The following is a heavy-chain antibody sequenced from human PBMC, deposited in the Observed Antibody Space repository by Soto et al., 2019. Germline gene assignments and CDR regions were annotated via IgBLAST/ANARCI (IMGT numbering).Heavy chain of an antibody. Sequence: SETLSLTCTVSGGSISSGDYYWSWIRQHPGKGLEWIGYIYYSGSTYYNPSLKSRVTISVDTSKNQFSLKLSSVTAADTAVYYCARVPRGTPEYYFDYWGQGTLVTVSS. CDR3: ARVPRGTPEYYFDY. CDR1: GGSISSGDYY. CDR2: IYYSGST. D-gene: IGHD3-10*01. J-gene: IGHJ4*02. V-gene: IGHV4-31*03.